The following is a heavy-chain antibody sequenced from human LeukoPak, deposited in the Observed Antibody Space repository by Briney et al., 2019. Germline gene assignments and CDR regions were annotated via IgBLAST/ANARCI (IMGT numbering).Heavy chain of an antibody. CDR3: ANTLGPHRDY. J-gene: IGHJ4*02. Sequence: GGSLRLSCAVSGFTFSRYSMNWVRQAPGKGLEWVSAISGSGGSTYYADSVKGRFTISRDNSKNTLYLQMNSLRAEDTAVYYCANTLGPHRDYWGQGTLVTVSS. D-gene: IGHD1-26*01. CDR2: ISGSGGST. V-gene: IGHV3-23*01. CDR1: GFTFSRYS.